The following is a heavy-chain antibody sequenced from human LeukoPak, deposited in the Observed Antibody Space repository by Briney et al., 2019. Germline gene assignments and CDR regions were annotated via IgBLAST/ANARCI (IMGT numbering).Heavy chain of an antibody. CDR2: ISYDGSNK. CDR3: ARDGTPGYSYGPLKDYYFDY. J-gene: IGHJ4*02. D-gene: IGHD5-18*01. Sequence: GGSLRLSCAASGFTFSSYAMHWVRQAPGKGLEWVAVISYDGSNKYYADSVKGRFTISRDNSKNTLYLQMNSLRAEDTAVYYCARDGTPGYSYGPLKDYYFDYWGQGTLVTVSS. V-gene: IGHV3-30-3*01. CDR1: GFTFSSYA.